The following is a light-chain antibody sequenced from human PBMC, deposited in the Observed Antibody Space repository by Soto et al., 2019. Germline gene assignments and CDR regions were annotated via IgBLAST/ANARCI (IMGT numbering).Light chain of an antibody. V-gene: IGKV1-33*01. CDR2: DAS. CDR1: QDISND. Sequence: VPVTEPVSSVSASIESRFTITCEASQDISNDLNWYQQKPGKAPKLLIYDASNLETGVPSRFSGSGSGTDFTFTITSLEPEDIATYFCQQANSSPLTFGHGTRLEIK. CDR3: QQANSSPLT. J-gene: IGKJ5*01.